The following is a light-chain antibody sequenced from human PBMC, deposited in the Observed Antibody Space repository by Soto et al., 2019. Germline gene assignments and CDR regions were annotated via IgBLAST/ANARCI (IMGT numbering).Light chain of an antibody. CDR2: EVT. CDR1: SSDVGAYNY. J-gene: IGLJ2*01. CDR3: SSYAGSNNLL. Sequence: QSALTQPPSASGSPGQSVTISCTGTSSDVGAYNYVSWYQQNPGKAPKPMIYEVTKRPSGVPDRFSGSKSGNTASLTVSGLQAEDEADYYCSSYAGSNNLLFGGGTKVTVL. V-gene: IGLV2-8*01.